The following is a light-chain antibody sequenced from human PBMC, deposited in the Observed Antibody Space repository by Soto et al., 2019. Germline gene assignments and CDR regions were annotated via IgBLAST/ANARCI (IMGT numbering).Light chain of an antibody. J-gene: IGKJ1*01. Sequence: DIQLTQSPPTLSASLGDKITITCRASQSIRYYLAWYQQMPGKAPKLLIYGASSLQSGVPSRFSGSGSGTEFTFTISILQPDDFATYFCQHHNSYSQTFGQGIKVDIK. V-gene: IGKV1-5*01. CDR3: QHHNSYSQT. CDR1: QSIRYY. CDR2: GAS.